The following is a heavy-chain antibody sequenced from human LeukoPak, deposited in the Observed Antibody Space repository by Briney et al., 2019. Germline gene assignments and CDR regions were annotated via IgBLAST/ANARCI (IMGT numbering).Heavy chain of an antibody. J-gene: IGHJ5*02. CDR1: GFSFSSYG. CDR2: IWYDGSNK. CDR3: ARGGYCSGGSCVEWFDP. D-gene: IGHD2-15*01. Sequence: GRSLRLSCAVSGFSFSSYGMHWVRQAPGKGLEWVAVIWYDGSNKYYADSVKGRFTISRDNSKNTLYLQMNSLRAEDTAVYYCARGGYCSGGSCVEWFDPWGQGTLVIVSS. V-gene: IGHV3-33*01.